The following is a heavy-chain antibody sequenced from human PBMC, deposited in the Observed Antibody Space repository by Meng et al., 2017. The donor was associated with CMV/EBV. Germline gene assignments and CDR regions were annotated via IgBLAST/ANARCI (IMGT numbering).Heavy chain of an antibody. J-gene: IGHJ6*01. D-gene: IGHD6-19*01. CDR2: IKSKTDGGTT. CDR3: TTVMGWMNLYYGMDA. CDR1: GFTFSNAW. Sequence: GESLKISCAASGFTFSNAWMSWVRQAPGKGLEWVGRIKSKTDGGTTDYAAPVKGRFTISRDDSKNTLYLQMNSLKTEDTAVYYCTTVMGWMNLYYGMDAWGQGTTVTVSS. V-gene: IGHV3-15*01.